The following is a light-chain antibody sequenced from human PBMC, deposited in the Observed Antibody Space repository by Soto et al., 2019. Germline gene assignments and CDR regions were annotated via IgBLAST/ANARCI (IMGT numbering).Light chain of an antibody. CDR2: DVT. Sequence: DIQMTQSPSSLSASVGDIITSRCQASQDIDKYLNWYQQKPGKAPKLLIDDVTNLETGVPSRFSGSGSGTHFTFTIGSLQPEDIATYYCQQYYDLPITFGQGTRLEIK. CDR3: QQYYDLPIT. J-gene: IGKJ5*01. V-gene: IGKV1-33*01. CDR1: QDIDKY.